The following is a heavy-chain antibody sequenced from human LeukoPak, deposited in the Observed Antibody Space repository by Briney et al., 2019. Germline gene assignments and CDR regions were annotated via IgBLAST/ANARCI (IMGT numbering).Heavy chain of an antibody. D-gene: IGHD4/OR15-4a*01. Sequence: GGSLRLSCAASGFTFSSYSMNWVRQAPGKGLEWVSSISSSSSYIYYADSVKGRFTISRDNAKNSLYLQMNSLRAEDAAVYYCAREVHYYGMDVWGQGTTVTVSS. CDR3: AREVHYYGMDV. CDR2: ISSSSSYI. V-gene: IGHV3-21*01. CDR1: GFTFSSYS. J-gene: IGHJ6*02.